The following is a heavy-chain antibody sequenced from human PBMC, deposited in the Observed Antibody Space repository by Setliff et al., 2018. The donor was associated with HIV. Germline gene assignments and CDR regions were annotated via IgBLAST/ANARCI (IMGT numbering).Heavy chain of an antibody. D-gene: IGHD6-13*01. V-gene: IGHV4-59*08. CDR2: IYKSGST. CDR1: GGSISTYH. Sequence: PSETLSLTCTVSGGSISTYHWSWIRQPPGKGLEWIGYIYKSGSTNYSPSLKSRVTISPGTSKNQFSLKLSSVTAADTAVYYCARGRSRWTYYNYYYMDVWGKGTTVTVSS. CDR3: ARGRSRWTYYNYYYMDV. J-gene: IGHJ6*03.